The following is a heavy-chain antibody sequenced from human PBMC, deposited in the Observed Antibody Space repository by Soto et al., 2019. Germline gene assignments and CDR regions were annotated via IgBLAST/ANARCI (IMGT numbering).Heavy chain of an antibody. Sequence: EASVKVSCKVSGYTLTELSMHWVRQAPGKGLEWMGGFDPEDGETIYAQKFQGRVTMTEDTSTDTAYMELSSLRSEDTAVYYCATGLLSSGYYLYYFDYWGQGTLVTVSS. CDR2: FDPEDGET. CDR1: GYTLTELS. V-gene: IGHV1-24*01. J-gene: IGHJ4*02. CDR3: ATGLLSSGYYLYYFDY. D-gene: IGHD3-22*01.